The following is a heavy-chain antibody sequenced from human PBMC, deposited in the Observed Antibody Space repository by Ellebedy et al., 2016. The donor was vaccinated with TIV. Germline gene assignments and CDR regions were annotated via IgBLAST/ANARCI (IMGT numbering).Heavy chain of an antibody. D-gene: IGHD1-26*01. CDR3: ARDPGRVGNFDY. CDR2: VYTSGST. J-gene: IGHJ4*02. Sequence: SETLSLTCTVPGDSISSYYWSWIRQPAGKALEWIGRVYTSGSTNYNPSLKSRVTMSIDTSKNQFSLNMSSVTAADTAVYYCARDPGRVGNFDYWGQGTLVTVSS. V-gene: IGHV4-4*07. CDR1: GDSISSYY.